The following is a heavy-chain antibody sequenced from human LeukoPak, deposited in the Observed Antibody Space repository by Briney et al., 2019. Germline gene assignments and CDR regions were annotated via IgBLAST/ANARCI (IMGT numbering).Heavy chain of an antibody. CDR2: IKQDGSEK. V-gene: IGHV3-7*01. CDR1: GFTFSSYW. J-gene: IGHJ3*02. CDR3: ARGLIGVVITSSAAFDI. Sequence: PGGSLRLSCAASGFTFSSYWMSWVRQAPGKGLEWVANIKQDGSEKYYVDAVKGRFTISRDNAKNSLYLQMNSLRAEDTAVYYCARGLIGVVITSSAAFDIWGQGTMVTVSS. D-gene: IGHD3-3*01.